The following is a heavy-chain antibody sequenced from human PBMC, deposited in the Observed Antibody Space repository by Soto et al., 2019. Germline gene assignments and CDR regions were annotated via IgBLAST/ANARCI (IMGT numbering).Heavy chain of an antibody. CDR1: GFTFSSYG. J-gene: IGHJ4*02. D-gene: IGHD3-10*01. V-gene: IGHV3-30*18. CDR3: AKELWFGELLLRKKDNFDY. CDR2: ISYDGSNK. Sequence: PGGSLRLSCAASGFTFSSYGMHWVRQAPGKGLEWVAVISYDGSNKYYADSVKGRFTISRDNSKNTLYLQMNSLRAEDTAVYYCAKELWFGELLLRKKDNFDYWGQGTLVTVSS.